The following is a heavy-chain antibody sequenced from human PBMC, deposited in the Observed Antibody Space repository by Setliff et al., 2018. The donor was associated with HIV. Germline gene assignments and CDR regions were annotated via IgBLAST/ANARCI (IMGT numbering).Heavy chain of an antibody. CDR2: IFGSGVT. D-gene: IGHD5-12*01. V-gene: IGHV4-4*07. J-gene: IGHJ4*02. CDR3: ARDNHGFPVD. Sequence: PSETLSLTCNVSGDAIINYDWTWVRQPAGKGLEWIGRIFGSGVTNYNTSLESRVTMSLDTSRNHLSLRLRSVTAADTAVYYCARDNHGFPVDWGRGTLVTVSS. CDR1: GDAIINYD.